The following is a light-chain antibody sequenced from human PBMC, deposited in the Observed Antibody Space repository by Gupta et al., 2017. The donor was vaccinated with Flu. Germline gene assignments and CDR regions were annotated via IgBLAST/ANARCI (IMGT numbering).Light chain of an antibody. Sequence: QSALTQPASVSGSPGQSITISYTGTSSDVGGYNFVSWYQHHPGKAPKLLIFEVSNRPSGVSNRFSGSKSGNTASLTISGLQAEDEADYYCSSYISNSTPWVFGGGTKLTVL. V-gene: IGLV2-14*01. CDR1: SSDVGGYNF. J-gene: IGLJ3*02. CDR3: SSYISNSTPWV. CDR2: EVS.